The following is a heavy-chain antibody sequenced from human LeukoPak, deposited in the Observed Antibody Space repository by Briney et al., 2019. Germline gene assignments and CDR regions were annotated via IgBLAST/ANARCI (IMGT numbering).Heavy chain of an antibody. CDR1: GFTFDDYA. CDR3: AKDLHPYCSGGSCYSFHFDP. CDR2: ISWDSGSI. Sequence: PGGSLRLSCAASGFTFDDYAMHWVRHAPGKGLEWVSGISWDSGSIGYADSVKGRFTISRDNAKNSLYLQMNSLRAEDTALYYCAKDLHPYCSGGSCYSFHFDPWGQGTLVTVSS. D-gene: IGHD2-15*01. V-gene: IGHV3-9*01. J-gene: IGHJ5*02.